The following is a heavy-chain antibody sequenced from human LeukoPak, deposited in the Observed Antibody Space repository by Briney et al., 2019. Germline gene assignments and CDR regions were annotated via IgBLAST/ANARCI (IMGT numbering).Heavy chain of an antibody. D-gene: IGHD5-18*01. CDR3: ATYRYGSVDP. CDR2: INPSGGST. CDR1: GYIFTSHY. V-gene: IGHV1-46*01. J-gene: IGHJ5*02. Sequence: GASVKVSCKASGYIFTSHYMHWMRQAPGQGLEWMGMINPSGGSTVYAQKFQGRVTMTRDTSTSTVDMELSSLRSEDTAMYYCATYRYGSVDPWGQGTLVTVSS.